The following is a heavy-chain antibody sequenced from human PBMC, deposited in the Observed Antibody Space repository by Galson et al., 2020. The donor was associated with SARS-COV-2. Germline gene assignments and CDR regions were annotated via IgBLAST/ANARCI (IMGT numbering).Heavy chain of an antibody. J-gene: IGHJ4*02. V-gene: IGHV4-39*07. CDR2: IYYSGST. CDR3: ARGDMGNDYCDY. Sequence: SETLSLTCTVSGGSISSSSYYWGWLRQPPGKGLEWIGSIYYSGSTYYNPSLKSRVTISVDTSKNQFSLKLSSVTAADTAVYYCARGDMGNDYCDYWGQGTLVTVSS. CDR1: GGSISSSSYY. D-gene: IGHD7-27*01.